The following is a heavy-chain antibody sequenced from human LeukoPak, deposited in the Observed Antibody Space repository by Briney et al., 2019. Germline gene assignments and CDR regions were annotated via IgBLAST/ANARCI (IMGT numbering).Heavy chain of an antibody. CDR1: GFTFSDYY. V-gene: IGHV3-11*01. J-gene: IGHJ4*02. Sequence: PGGSLRLSCAASGFTFSDYYMSWVRQAPGKGLEWVSYISGSGSTIYYSDSVKGRFTLSRDNAKNSLYLQMNSLRAEDTAVYYCAKNVWGSYRSNYYFDYWGQGTLVTVSS. CDR2: ISGSGSTI. D-gene: IGHD3-16*02. CDR3: AKNVWGSYRSNYYFDY.